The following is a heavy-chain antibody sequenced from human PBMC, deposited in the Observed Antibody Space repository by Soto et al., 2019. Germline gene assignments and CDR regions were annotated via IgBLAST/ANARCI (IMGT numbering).Heavy chain of an antibody. V-gene: IGHV5-51*01. CDR3: ARHHYYDSSGYYYGGFYYYGMDV. D-gene: IGHD3-22*01. J-gene: IGHJ6*02. CDR2: IYPGDSDT. CDR1: GYTFTDYW. Sequence: PGESLKISCKGSGYTFTDYWIGWVRQLPGKGLEWMGIIYPGDSDTRYSPSFQGHVTITVDKSISTAYLQWSSLKASDTAMYYCARHHYYDSSGYYYGGFYYYGMDVWGQGTTVTVSS.